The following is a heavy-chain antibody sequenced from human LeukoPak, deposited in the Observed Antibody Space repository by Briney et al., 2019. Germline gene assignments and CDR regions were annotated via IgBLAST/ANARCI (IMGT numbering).Heavy chain of an antibody. CDR3: ASDYGDYRAFDI. J-gene: IGHJ3*02. V-gene: IGHV4-4*02. D-gene: IGHD4-17*01. CDR1: GGSISSSNW. Sequence: TPSDTLSLTCAVSGGSISSSNWWCWVRQPPGKGLEWIGEIYHSGSTNYNPSLKSRVTISVDKSKNQFSLKLSSVTAADTAVYYCASDYGDYRAFDIWGQGTMVTVSS. CDR2: IYHSGST.